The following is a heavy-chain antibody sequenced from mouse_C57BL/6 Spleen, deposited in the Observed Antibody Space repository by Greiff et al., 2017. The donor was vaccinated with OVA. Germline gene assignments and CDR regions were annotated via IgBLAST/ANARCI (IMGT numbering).Heavy chain of an antibody. CDR1: GYAFTNYL. Sequence: QVQLQQSGAELVRPGTSVKVSCKASGYAFTNYLIEWVKQRPGQGLEWIGVINPGSGGTNYNEKFKGKATLTADKSSSTAYMQLSSLTSEDSAVYFCAREEDGKRDYWGQGTTLTVSS. V-gene: IGHV1-54*01. D-gene: IGHD2-1*01. CDR2: INPGSGGT. J-gene: IGHJ2*01. CDR3: AREEDGKRDY.